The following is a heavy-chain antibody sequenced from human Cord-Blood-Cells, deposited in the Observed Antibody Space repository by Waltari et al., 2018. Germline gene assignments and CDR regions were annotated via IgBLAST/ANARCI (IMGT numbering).Heavy chain of an antibody. D-gene: IGHD6-6*01. J-gene: IGHJ4*02. CDR3: ARSQYSSSSGFDY. CDR1: GFSLSNARMG. V-gene: IGHV2-26*01. Sequence: QVTLKESGPVLVKPTETLTLTCTVSGFSLSNARMGVSWIRQPPGKALEWLAHIFSNDEKSYSTSLKGMLTISKDTSKSQVVLTMTNMDPVDTATYYCARSQYSSSSGFDYWGQGTLVTVSS. CDR2: IFSNDEK.